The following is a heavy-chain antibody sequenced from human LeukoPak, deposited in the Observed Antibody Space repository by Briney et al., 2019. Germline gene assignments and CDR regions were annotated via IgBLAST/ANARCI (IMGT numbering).Heavy chain of an antibody. J-gene: IGHJ4*02. CDR1: GFTFSSYG. CDR2: IWYDGSNK. Sequence: GRSLRLSCAASGFTFSSYGMHWVRQAPGKGLEWVAVIWYDGSNKYYADPVKGRFTISRDNSKNTLYLQMNSLRAEDTAVYYCARDRDSSGLDYWGQGTLVTVSS. V-gene: IGHV3-33*01. CDR3: ARDRDSSGLDY. D-gene: IGHD3-22*01.